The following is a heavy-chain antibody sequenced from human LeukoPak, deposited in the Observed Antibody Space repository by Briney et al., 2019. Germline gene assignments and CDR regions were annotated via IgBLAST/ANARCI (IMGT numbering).Heavy chain of an antibody. Sequence: GGSLRLSCAASGFTLSSQWMSWVRQAPGKGPEWVANIKEDGSQKSYVDSVKGRFTISRDNAKNSLYLQMNSLRAGDTAIYYCARAFSWGQGTLVTVSS. CDR2: IKEDGSQK. CDR3: ARAFS. D-gene: IGHD3-16*01. V-gene: IGHV3-7*01. J-gene: IGHJ5*02. CDR1: GFTLSSQW.